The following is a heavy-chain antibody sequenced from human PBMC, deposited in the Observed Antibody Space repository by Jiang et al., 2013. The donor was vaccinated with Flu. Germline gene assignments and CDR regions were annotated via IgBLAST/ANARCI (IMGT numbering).Heavy chain of an antibody. CDR1: GYTFTKYD. CDR2: INVGNGNT. J-gene: IGHJ4*02. CDR3: ARDRAVATLDY. D-gene: IGHD5-12*01. V-gene: IGHV1-3*01. Sequence: SGAEVKKPGASVKVSCKASGYTFTKYDMHWVRQAPGQRLEWMGWINVGNGNTKYSQKFQGRVTISRDTSASTAYMEPSSLRSEDTALYYCARDRAVATLDYWGQGTLVTVSS.